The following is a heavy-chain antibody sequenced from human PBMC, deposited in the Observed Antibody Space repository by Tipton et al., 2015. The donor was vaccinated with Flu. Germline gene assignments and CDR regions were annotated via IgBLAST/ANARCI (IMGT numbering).Heavy chain of an antibody. CDR2: ISWDGGST. CDR3: AKDARDISGYYSDY. Sequence: AASGFIFDDYAMHWVRQAPGKGLEWVSLISWDGGSTYYGDSVKGRFTISRDNSKNSLYLQMNSVRVEDTALYYCAKDARDISGYYSDYWGQGTLVTVSS. CDR1: GFIFDDYA. D-gene: IGHD3-22*01. V-gene: IGHV3-43D*04. J-gene: IGHJ4*02.